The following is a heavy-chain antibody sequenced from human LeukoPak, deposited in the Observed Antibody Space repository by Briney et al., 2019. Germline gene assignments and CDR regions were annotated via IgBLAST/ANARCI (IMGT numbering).Heavy chain of an antibody. CDR2: INPNSGGT. D-gene: IGHD4-17*01. V-gene: IGHV1-2*04. J-gene: IGHJ6*02. CDR3: ALIEGTTVTTSTPNYYYGMDV. Sequence: GASVKVSCKASGYTFTGYYMHWVRRAPGQGLEWMGWINPNSGGTNYAQKFQGWVTMTRDTSISTAYMELSRLRSDDTAVYYCALIEGTTVTTSTPNYYYGMDVWGQGTTVTVSS. CDR1: GYTFTGYY.